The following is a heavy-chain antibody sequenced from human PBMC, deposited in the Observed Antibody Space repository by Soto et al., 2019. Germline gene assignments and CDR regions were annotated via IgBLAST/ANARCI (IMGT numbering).Heavy chain of an antibody. V-gene: IGHV3-23*01. D-gene: IGHD4-17*01. CDR2: ISSSGGST. J-gene: IGHJ4*02. CDR1: GSTFNNYA. Sequence: GGSLRLSCVASGSTFNNYAMSWVCQAPGKGLEWVSGISSSGGSTYYADSVKGRFTISRDNSKNTLYLQMNNLRAEDTAIYYCAQGGLRKGTDYWGQGT. CDR3: AQGGLRKGTDY.